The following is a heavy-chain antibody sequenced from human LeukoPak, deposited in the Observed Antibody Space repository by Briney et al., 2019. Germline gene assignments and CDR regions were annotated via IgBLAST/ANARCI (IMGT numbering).Heavy chain of an antibody. J-gene: IGHJ4*02. D-gene: IGHD6-19*01. Sequence: SETLSLTCTVSGGSISSYCWSWIRQPPGKGLEWIGYIFYSGSTNYNPSLKSRVTISVDTSKNQFSLKLSSVTAADTAVYYCARGKVGYSSGWYEYFDYWGQGTLVTVSS. V-gene: IGHV4-59*08. CDR2: IFYSGST. CDR1: GGSISSYC. CDR3: ARGKVGYSSGWYEYFDY.